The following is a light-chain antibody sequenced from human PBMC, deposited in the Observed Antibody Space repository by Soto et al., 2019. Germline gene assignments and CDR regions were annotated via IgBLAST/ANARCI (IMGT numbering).Light chain of an antibody. CDR3: QQYENYWT. V-gene: IGKV1-5*01. Sequence: DIQMTQSPSTLSATAGDRVTITCRASQSISSWLAWYQHKPGKAPKLLIYDASNLDSGDPSRFSGSGSGTESSLTISNLQPDDCATYYCQQYENYWTFGQGTRVEIK. CDR2: DAS. CDR1: QSISSW. J-gene: IGKJ1*01.